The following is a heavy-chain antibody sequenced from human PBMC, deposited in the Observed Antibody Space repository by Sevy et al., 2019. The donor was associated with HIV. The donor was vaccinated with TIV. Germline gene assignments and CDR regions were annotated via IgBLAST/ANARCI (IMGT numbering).Heavy chain of an antibody. CDR2: IYYTGST. J-gene: IGHJ6*02. Sequence: SETLSLTCTVSGGSISSSSYYWNWIRQPAGKGPEWIGSIYYTGSTYYKPSLKSRVTISKDTSKNQFSLKLTSVTAADTAVYYCARPEGLQLNYAMDVWGQGTTVTVSS. V-gene: IGHV4-39*01. CDR3: ARPEGLQLNYAMDV. D-gene: IGHD3-3*01. CDR1: GGSISSSSYY.